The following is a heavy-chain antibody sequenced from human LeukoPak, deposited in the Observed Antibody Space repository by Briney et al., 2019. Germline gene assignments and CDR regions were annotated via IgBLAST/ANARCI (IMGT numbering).Heavy chain of an antibody. CDR3: ARDRTGYFFDD. CDR2: IYDSGTA. Sequence: SQTLSLTCTVSGASISSGAYYWSWIRQHPGKGLEWIGYIYDSGTAYYNPSLESRVTISLHTSKSQFSLKLSSVTAADTAVYFCARDRTGYFFDDWGQGTLVTVSS. CDR1: GASISSGAYY. V-gene: IGHV4-31*03. J-gene: IGHJ4*02.